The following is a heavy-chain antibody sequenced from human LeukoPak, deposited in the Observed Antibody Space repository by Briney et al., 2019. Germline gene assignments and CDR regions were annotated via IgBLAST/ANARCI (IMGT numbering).Heavy chain of an antibody. CDR2: IYYSGST. CDR3: ARVTGYMVEDYFDY. Sequence: PSETLSLTCTVSGGSISSYYWSWIRQPPGKGLEWIGYIYYSGSTNYNPSLKSRVTISVDTSKNQFSLRLSSVTAADTAVYYCARVTGYMVEDYFDYWGQGTLVTVSS. D-gene: IGHD6-13*01. J-gene: IGHJ4*02. CDR1: GGSISSYY. V-gene: IGHV4-59*01.